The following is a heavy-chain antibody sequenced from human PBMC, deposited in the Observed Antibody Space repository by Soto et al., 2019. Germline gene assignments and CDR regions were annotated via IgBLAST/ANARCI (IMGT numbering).Heavy chain of an antibody. CDR1: GFTFSSYA. J-gene: IGHJ6*02. V-gene: IGHV3-30-3*01. CDR3: ASWGYYYYGMDV. CDR2: ISYDGSNK. Sequence: QVQLVESGGGVVQPGRSLRLSCAASGFTFSSYAMHWVRQAPGKGLEWVAVISYDGSNKYYADSVKGRFTISRDNSKNTLYLQMNSLRAEDTAVYYCASWGYYYYGMDVWGQGTTVTVSS. D-gene: IGHD7-27*01.